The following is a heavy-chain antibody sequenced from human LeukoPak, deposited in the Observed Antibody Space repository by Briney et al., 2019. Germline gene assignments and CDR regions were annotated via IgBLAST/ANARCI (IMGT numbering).Heavy chain of an antibody. CDR1: GSISIYY. CDR2: ISPSGST. J-gene: IGHJ4*02. CDR3: ARVSYQEGVDY. Sequence: SETLSLTCTVSGSISIYYWNWIRQPAGKGLEWIGRISPSGSTNHNPSLTSRVTISVDTSKNQFSLKLNFVTAADTAVYYCARVSYQEGVDYWGQGTLVTVSS. V-gene: IGHV4-4*07. D-gene: IGHD2-2*01.